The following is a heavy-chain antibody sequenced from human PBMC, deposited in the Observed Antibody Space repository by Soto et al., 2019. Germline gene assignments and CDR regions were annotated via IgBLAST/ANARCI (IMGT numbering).Heavy chain of an antibody. V-gene: IGHV5-51*01. CDR2: IYPGDSDT. CDR1: GYSFTSYW. Sequence: VESLTVSCKGSGYSFTSYWKGWVRQMPGKGLEWMGIIYPGDSDTRYSPSFQGQVTISADKSISTAYLQWSSLKASDTAMYYCARLRGDQGDYGGGGMDVWGQGTTVTVYS. CDR3: ARLRGDQGDYGGGGMDV. D-gene: IGHD4-17*01. J-gene: IGHJ6*02.